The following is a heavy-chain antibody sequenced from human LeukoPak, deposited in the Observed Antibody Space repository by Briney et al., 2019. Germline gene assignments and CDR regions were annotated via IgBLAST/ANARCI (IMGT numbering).Heavy chain of an antibody. CDR3: ARGVKDGSGSYYHDY. V-gene: IGHV1-8*01. CDR2: MNPNSGTT. CDR1: GYTFTSYD. D-gene: IGHD3-10*01. Sequence: ASVKVSCKASGYTFTSYDINWVRQAHGQGLEWMGWMNPNSGTTVYAQKLQGRVTMTRNTSISTAYMELSSLRSEDTAVYYCARGVKDGSGSYYHDYWGQGTLVTVSS. J-gene: IGHJ4*02.